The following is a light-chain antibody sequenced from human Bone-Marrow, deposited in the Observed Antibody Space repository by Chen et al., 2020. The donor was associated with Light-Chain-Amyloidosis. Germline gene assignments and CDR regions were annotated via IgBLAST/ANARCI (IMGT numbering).Light chain of an antibody. Sequence: NFMLTKPHSVSESPGKTVIISCTRSSGSIATNYVQWHQQRPGSSPTTVIYEDDQRPSGVPDRFSGSIDRSSNSASLPISGLKTEDEADYYCQSYQGSSQGVFGGGTKLTVL. CDR1: SGSIATNY. CDR3: QSYQGSSQGV. J-gene: IGLJ3*02. V-gene: IGLV6-57*01. CDR2: EDD.